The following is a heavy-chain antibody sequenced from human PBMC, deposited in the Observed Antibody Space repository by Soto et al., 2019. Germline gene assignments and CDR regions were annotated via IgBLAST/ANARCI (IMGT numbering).Heavy chain of an antibody. D-gene: IGHD1-26*01. CDR3: AKDVGELLCHRGCYDAFDI. J-gene: IGHJ3*02. V-gene: IGHV3-23*01. Sequence: EVQLLESGGGLVQPGGSLRLSCAASGFTFSSYAMSWVRQAPGKGLEWVSAISGSGGSTYYADSVKGRFTISRDNSKNTLYLQMNSLRAEDTAVYYCAKDVGELLCHRGCYDAFDIWGQGTMVTVSS. CDR2: ISGSGGST. CDR1: GFTFSSYA.